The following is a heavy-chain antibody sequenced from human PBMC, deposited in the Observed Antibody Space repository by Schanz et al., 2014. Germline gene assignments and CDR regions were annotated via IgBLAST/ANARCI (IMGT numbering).Heavy chain of an antibody. CDR2: IISILGIP. V-gene: IGHV1-69*02. Sequence: QLQLVQSGAEVKKPGSSVKVSCKLSGGTFSSYTISWVRQAPGQGLEWMGRIISILGIPNYAQKFQGRVTFTADKSTSTAYMELSSLRSEDTAVYYCASSGAGYSSSWDFDYWGQGTLVTVSS. J-gene: IGHJ4*02. CDR1: GGTFSSYT. CDR3: ASSGAGYSSSWDFDY. D-gene: IGHD6-13*01.